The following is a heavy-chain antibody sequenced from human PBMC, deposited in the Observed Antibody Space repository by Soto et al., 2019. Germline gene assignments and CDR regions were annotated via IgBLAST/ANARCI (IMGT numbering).Heavy chain of an antibody. CDR1: GFTFSSYA. J-gene: IGHJ4*02. D-gene: IGHD4-17*01. CDR3: AKTMTTVTTGIDY. V-gene: IGHV3-23*01. Sequence: PGGSLRLSCAASGFTFSSYAMSWVRQAPGKGLEWVSSISGSASSTSYADSVKGRFTISRDNSKNTLYLQMNSLRAEDTAVYYCAKTMTTVTTGIDYWGQGTLVTVSS. CDR2: ISGSASST.